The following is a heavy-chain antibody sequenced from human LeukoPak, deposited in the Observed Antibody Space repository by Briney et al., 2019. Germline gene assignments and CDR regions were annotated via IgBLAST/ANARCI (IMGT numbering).Heavy chain of an antibody. V-gene: IGHV4-59*08. CDR2: IYYSGST. Sequence: SETLSLTCTVSGGSISSYYWSWIRQPPGKGLEWIGYIYYSGSTNYNPSLMSRVTISVDTSKNQFSLKLSSVTAADTAVYYCARTYGDYADYWGQGTLVTVSS. CDR3: ARTYGDYADY. D-gene: IGHD4-17*01. J-gene: IGHJ4*02. CDR1: GGSISSYY.